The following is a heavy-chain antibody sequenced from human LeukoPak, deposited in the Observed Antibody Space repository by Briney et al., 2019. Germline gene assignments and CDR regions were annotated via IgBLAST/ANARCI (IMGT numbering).Heavy chain of an antibody. CDR1: GGSISSGGYY. V-gene: IGHV4-31*03. Sequence: TPSQTLSLTCTVSGGSISSGGYYWSWIRQHPGKGLEWIGYIYYSGSTYYNPSLKSRVTISVDTSKNQFSLKLSSVTAADTAVYYCARELLGIPENDAFDIWGRGTMVTVSS. D-gene: IGHD7-27*01. J-gene: IGHJ3*02. CDR2: IYYSGST. CDR3: ARELLGIPENDAFDI.